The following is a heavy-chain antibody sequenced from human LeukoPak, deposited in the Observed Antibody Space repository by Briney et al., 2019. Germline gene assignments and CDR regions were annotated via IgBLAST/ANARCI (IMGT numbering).Heavy chain of an antibody. CDR1: GFTFDDYG. CDR3: AKDYGYSSSWYDY. J-gene: IGHJ4*02. CDR2: ISWNSASV. V-gene: IGHV3-9*01. D-gene: IGHD6-13*01. Sequence: PGGSLRLSCEASGFTFDDYGMHWVRQAPGKGLEWVSSISWNSASVGYVDSAKGRFTISRDNAKKTLYLQMNSLGAEDTALYYCAKDYGYSSSWYDYWGRGTLVTVSS.